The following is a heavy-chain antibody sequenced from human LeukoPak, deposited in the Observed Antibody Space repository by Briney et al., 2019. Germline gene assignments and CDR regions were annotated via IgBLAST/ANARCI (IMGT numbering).Heavy chain of an antibody. CDR1: GFTFSSYA. J-gene: IGHJ4*02. CDR3: ARDQRYCSSSSCPWEPFDY. D-gene: IGHD2-2*01. V-gene: IGHV3-23*01. CDR2: IIGSGSST. Sequence: GGSLRLSCAASGFTFSSYAMSWVRQAPGKGLEWVSAIIGSGSSTYYADSVKGRFTISRDNSKNTLFLQMNSLRAEDTAVYYCARDQRYCSSSSCPWEPFDYWGQGTLVTVSS.